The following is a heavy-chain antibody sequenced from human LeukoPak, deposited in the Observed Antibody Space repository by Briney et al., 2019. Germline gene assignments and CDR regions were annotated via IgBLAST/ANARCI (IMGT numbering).Heavy chain of an antibody. CDR1: GGSVSSGSYY. J-gene: IGHJ6*02. Sequence: PSETLSLTCTVSGGSVSSGSYYWSWIRQPPGKGLEWIGYIYYNGSTNYNPSLKSRVTISVDTSKNQFSLKLSSVTAADAAVYYCARDPTQGWGMDVWGQGTTVTVSS. D-gene: IGHD2-15*01. CDR2: IYYNGST. V-gene: IGHV4-61*01. CDR3: ARDPTQGWGMDV.